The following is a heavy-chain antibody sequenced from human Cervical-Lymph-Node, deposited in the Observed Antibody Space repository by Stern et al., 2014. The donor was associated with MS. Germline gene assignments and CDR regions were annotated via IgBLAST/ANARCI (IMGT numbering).Heavy chain of an antibody. V-gene: IGHV4-39*01. Sequence: LQLQESGPGLLKPSETLSLICTVSGGSISGSTYYWGWIRQPPGKGLEWIGSIYYSGSTYYNPSLKSRVTIDVDTSKNQFSLKLPYVTAADTAVYYCARNGEHGSYHDFFDKWGQGTPVTVSS. CDR2: IYYSGST. D-gene: IGHD1/OR15-1a*01. CDR1: GGSISGSTYY. J-gene: IGHJ4*02. CDR3: ARNGEHGSYHDFFDK.